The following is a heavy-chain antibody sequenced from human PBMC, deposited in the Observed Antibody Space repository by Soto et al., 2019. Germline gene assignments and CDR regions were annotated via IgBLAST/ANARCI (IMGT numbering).Heavy chain of an antibody. V-gene: IGHV4-39*01. J-gene: IGHJ4*02. D-gene: IGHD5-18*01. CDR2: IFYSGST. CDR1: GDSISSSNYF. CDR3: ARHRYSYGVYYFDY. Sequence: SETLSLTCTVSGDSISSSNYFWGWIRQPPGKGLEWIGTIFYSGSTYYNPSLKSRVTISVDTSKNQFSLKLTSVTAADTAVYYCARHRYSYGVYYFDYWGQGTLVTVSS.